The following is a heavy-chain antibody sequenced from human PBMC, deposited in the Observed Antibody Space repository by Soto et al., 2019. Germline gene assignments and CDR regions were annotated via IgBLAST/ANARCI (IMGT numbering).Heavy chain of an antibody. D-gene: IGHD3-10*01. CDR2: INHSGST. Sequence: SETLSLTCAVYGGSFSGYYWSWIRQPPGKGLEWIGEINHSGSTNYNPSLKSRVTISVDTSKNQFSLKLSSVTAADTAVYYCARGALTRMVRGVTRFDYWGQGTLVTVSS. CDR3: ARGALTRMVRGVTRFDY. J-gene: IGHJ4*02. CDR1: GGSFSGYY. V-gene: IGHV4-34*01.